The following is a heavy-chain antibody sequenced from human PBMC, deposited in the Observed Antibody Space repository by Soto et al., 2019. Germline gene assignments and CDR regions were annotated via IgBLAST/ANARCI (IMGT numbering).Heavy chain of an antibody. CDR3: ALALHPGSNHSFDG. CDR1: VVSVTSYH. J-gene: IGHJ5*02. CDR2: TAYTGNT. V-gene: IGHV4-59*02. Sequence: SETLSLTCVFSVVSVTSYHWSCIRHFPGKCLEWIAYTAYTGNTNYNPSLKSRVTISIDTTKNQLSLKLTSMTAADTAVYYCALALHPGSNHSFDGWCQGTMGTVSS. D-gene: IGHD2-15*01.